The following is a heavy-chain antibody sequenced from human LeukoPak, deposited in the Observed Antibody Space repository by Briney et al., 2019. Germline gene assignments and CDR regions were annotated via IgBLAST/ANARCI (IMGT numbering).Heavy chain of an antibody. V-gene: IGHV3-23*01. D-gene: IGHD3-22*01. J-gene: IGHJ1*01. Sequence: HPGGSLRLSCAASGFTVSSNYMSWVRQAPGKGLEWVSAISGSGGSTYYADSVKGRFTISRDNSKNTLYLQMNSLRAEDTAVYYCAKGDSQEYFQHWGQGTLVTVSS. CDR3: AKGDSQEYFQH. CDR1: GFTVSSNY. CDR2: ISGSGGST.